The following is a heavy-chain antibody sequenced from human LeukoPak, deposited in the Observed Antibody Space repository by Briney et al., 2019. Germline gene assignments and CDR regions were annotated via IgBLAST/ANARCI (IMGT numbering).Heavy chain of an antibody. V-gene: IGHV3-21*01. D-gene: IGHD4/OR15-4a*01. CDR3: ARPLRAPDYLDV. J-gene: IGHJ6*02. Sequence: PGGSLRLSCAASGFAFRNYGMNWVRQAPGKGLEWVSSISSGGAYIYYAESLKGRFTISRDNAKNLLHLQMNSLRVEDTAVYYCARPLRAPDYLDVWGQGTTVTVSS. CDR2: ISSGGAYI. CDR1: GFAFRNYG.